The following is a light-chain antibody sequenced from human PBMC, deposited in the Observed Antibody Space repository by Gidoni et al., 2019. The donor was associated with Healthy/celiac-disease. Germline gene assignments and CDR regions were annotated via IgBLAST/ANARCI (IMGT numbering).Light chain of an antibody. CDR2: WAS. V-gene: IGKV4-1*01. CDR1: QSVLYSSNNKTY. Sequence: IVMTQSPDSLAVSLGERATINCKSSQSVLYSSNNKTYLAWYQQKPGQPPKLLIYWASTRESGVPDRFSGSGSGTDFTLTISSLQAEDVAFYYCQQYYSTPHTFGQGTKLEIK. CDR3: QQYYSTPHT. J-gene: IGKJ2*01.